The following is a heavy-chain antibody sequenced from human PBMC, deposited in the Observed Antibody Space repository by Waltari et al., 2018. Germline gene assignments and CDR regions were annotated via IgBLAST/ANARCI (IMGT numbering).Heavy chain of an antibody. D-gene: IGHD6-13*01. CDR1: GFTFSSYA. J-gene: IGHJ6*03. CDR2: IYSGGSST. V-gene: IGHV3-23*03. Sequence: LRLSCAASGFTFSSYAMSWVRQAPGKGLEWVSVIYSGGSSTYYADSVKGRFTISRDNSKNTLYLQMNSLRAEDTAVYYCAKGSSWYGFYYYMDVWGKGTTVTVSS. CDR3: AKGSSWYGFYYYMDV.